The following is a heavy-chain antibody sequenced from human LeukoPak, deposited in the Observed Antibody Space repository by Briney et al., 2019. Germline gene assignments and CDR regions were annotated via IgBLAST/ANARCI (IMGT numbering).Heavy chain of an antibody. V-gene: IGHV3-23*01. J-gene: IGHJ4*02. D-gene: IGHD6-13*01. CDR3: AKDRARAAAGFFDY. Sequence: GGTLRLSCAASGFTFSNYDMGWVRQAPGEGLEWVSSISAGGGAIYYADSVKGRFTISRDNSKNTLDLQLNSLRAEDTAVCYCAKDRARAAAGFFDYWGQGTLVTVSS. CDR2: ISAGGGAI. CDR1: GFTFSNYD.